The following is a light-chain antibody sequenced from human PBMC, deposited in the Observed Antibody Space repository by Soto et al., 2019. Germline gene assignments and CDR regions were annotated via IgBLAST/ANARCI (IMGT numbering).Light chain of an antibody. V-gene: IGLV1-40*01. Sequence: QLVLTQPPSVSGAPGQRVTISCTGSSSNIGAGYDVHWYQQLPGTAPKHLIYGNNNRPSGVPDRFSGSKSGTSASLAITGLQAEDEADYYCQSYDSSLRTVFGGGTQLTVL. CDR2: GNN. J-gene: IGLJ7*01. CDR1: SSNIGAGYD. CDR3: QSYDSSLRTV.